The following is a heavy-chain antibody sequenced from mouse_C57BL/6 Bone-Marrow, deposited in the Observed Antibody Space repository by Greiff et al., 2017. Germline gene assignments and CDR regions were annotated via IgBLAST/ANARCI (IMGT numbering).Heavy chain of an antibody. CDR1: GFSLTRYG. CDR3: AKHAYYSNYSYWYFDV. Sequence: VKLQQSGPGLVAPSQSLSITCTVSGFSLTRYGVDWVRQPPGKGLEWLGVIWGGGSTNYNSALMSRLSISKDNSKSQVFLKMNSLQTDETAMYYCAKHAYYSNYSYWYFDVWGTGTTVTVSS. J-gene: IGHJ1*03. CDR2: IWGGGST. V-gene: IGHV2-9*01. D-gene: IGHD2-5*01.